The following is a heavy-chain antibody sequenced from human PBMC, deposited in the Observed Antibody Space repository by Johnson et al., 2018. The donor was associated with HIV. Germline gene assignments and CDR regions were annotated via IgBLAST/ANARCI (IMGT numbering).Heavy chain of an antibody. V-gene: IGHV3-9*01. J-gene: IGHJ3*02. CDR2: ISWNSGSI. Sequence: VQLVESGGGVVQPGRSLRPSCAASGFTFSSYAMHWVRQAPGTGLGWVSGISWNSGSIGYADSVKGRFSISRDNAKDSLYLHMNSLRPEDTAIYYCVREGYSSSSDAFDIWGQGTMVTVSS. D-gene: IGHD6-6*01. CDR1: GFTFSSYA. CDR3: VREGYSSSSDAFDI.